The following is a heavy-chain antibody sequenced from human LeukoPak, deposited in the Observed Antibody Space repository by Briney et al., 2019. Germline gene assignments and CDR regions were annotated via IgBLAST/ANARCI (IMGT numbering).Heavy chain of an antibody. CDR3: ARRYTAMVHYYYGMDV. Sequence: PGGSLRLSCAASGFTFSTYSMNWVRQAPGKGLEWVSSISSGSSHRNYADSVEGRFTISRDNAKNSLYLQMNSLRAEDTAVYYCARRYTAMVHYYYGMDVWGQGTTVTVSS. J-gene: IGHJ6*02. CDR2: ISSGSSHR. V-gene: IGHV3-21*01. D-gene: IGHD5-18*01. CDR1: GFTFSTYS.